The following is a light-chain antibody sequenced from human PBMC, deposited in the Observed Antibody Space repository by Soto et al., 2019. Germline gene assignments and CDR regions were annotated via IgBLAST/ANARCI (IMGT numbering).Light chain of an antibody. CDR2: RDG. CDR1: SSNIGSHY. CDR3: CSYAGSYFVV. Sequence: QSALTQPPSASGTPGQSLTISCAGSSSNIGSHYVYWYQHLPGTAPKLLIFRDGQRPSGVPDRFFGSKSGTSASLAISGLRSEGEAHYYCCSYAGSYFVVFGGGTKLTVL. J-gene: IGLJ2*01. V-gene: IGLV1-47*01.